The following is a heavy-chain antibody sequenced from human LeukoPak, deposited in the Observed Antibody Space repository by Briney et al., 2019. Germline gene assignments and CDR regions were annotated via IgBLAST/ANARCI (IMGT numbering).Heavy chain of an antibody. CDR3: ARDALYSSGWFYWYFDL. J-gene: IGHJ2*01. CDR2: IISSGSTI. Sequence: GGSLRLSCAASGYSFSDYDMSWIRQAPGKGLEWVSYIISSGSTIYYADSVKGRFTISRDNAKNSLYLQMNSLRAEDTAVYYCARDALYSSGWFYWYFDLWGRGTLVTVSS. CDR1: GYSFSDYD. V-gene: IGHV3-11*04. D-gene: IGHD6-19*01.